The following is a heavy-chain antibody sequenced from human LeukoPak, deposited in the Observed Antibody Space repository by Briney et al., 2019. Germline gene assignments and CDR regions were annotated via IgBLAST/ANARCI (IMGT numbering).Heavy chain of an antibody. CDR1: GGSISSYY. D-gene: IGHD3-3*01. J-gene: IGHJ3*02. Sequence: SETLSLTCTVSGGSISSYYWSWIRQPPGKGLEWIGYIYYSGSTYYNPSLKSRVTISVDRSKNQFSLKLSSVTAADTAVYYCAVLSPVLRFLEWLPTGGFDIWGQGTMVTVSS. CDR2: IYYSGST. V-gene: IGHV4-59*04. CDR3: AVLSPVLRFLEWLPTGGFDI.